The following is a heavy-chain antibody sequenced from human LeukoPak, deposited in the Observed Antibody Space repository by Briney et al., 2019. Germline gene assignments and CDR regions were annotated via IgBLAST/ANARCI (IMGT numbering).Heavy chain of an antibody. Sequence: GASVKVSCRASGYTFSNYGFSWVRQAPGQGLEWIGWISGDNGNTNYLQKLQGRVTMTTDRSTSTVYMELRSLRSDDTAVYYCARNLGYAYGDYFDYWGQGTLVTVSS. CDR2: ISGDNGNT. D-gene: IGHD5-18*01. V-gene: IGHV1-18*01. CDR3: ARNLGYAYGDYFDY. CDR1: GYTFSNYG. J-gene: IGHJ4*02.